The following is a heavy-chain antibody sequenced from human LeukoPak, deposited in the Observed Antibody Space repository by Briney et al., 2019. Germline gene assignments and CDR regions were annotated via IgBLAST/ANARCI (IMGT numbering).Heavy chain of an antibody. CDR2: IYYSGST. J-gene: IGHJ3*02. CDR3: ARHPEITMIVVALDAFDI. CDR1: GGSISSSSYY. Sequence: SETLSLTCTVSGGSISSSSYYWGWIRQPPGKGLEWIGSIYYSGSTYYNPSLKSRVTISVDTSKNQFSLKLSSVTAADTAVYYCARHPEITMIVVALDAFDIWGQGTMVTASS. D-gene: IGHD3-22*01. V-gene: IGHV4-39*01.